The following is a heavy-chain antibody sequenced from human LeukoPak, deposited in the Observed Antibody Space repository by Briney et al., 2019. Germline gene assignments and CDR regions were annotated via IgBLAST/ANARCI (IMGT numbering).Heavy chain of an antibody. CDR3: ARAPYCISTACSWYLDL. V-gene: IGHV3-7*01. Sequence: GGSLRLSCAASGFTFTTYWMSWVRQAPGKGLEWVANIKQDGTEKYYVDSVKGRFTISRDTSKDSLSLHINSLRAEDTAIYYCARAPYCISTACSWYLDLWGRGTLVTVSS. CDR2: IKQDGTEK. CDR1: GFTFTTYW. J-gene: IGHJ2*01. D-gene: IGHD2-2*01.